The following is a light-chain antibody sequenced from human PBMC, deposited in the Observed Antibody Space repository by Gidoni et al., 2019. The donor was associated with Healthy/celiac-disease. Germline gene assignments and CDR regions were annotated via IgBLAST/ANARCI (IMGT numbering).Light chain of an antibody. CDR2: DDS. J-gene: IGLJ2*01. Sequence: SYVRTQPPSVSVAPGQTARITCGGNHIGRKSVHWYQQKPGQAPVLVVYDDSDRPSGIPERFSGSNSGNTATLTISRVEAGDEADYYCQVWDSSSAHRVVFGGGTKLTVL. CDR3: QVWDSSSAHRVV. CDR1: HIGRKS. V-gene: IGLV3-21*02.